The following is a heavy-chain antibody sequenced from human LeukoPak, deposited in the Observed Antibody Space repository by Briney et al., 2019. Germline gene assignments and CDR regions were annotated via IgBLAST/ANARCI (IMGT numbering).Heavy chain of an antibody. CDR1: GFTFSSYA. CDR2: ISGSGGGA. D-gene: IGHD3-10*01. CDR3: AKASIARGVRNWFDP. Sequence: PGGSLRLSCAASGFTFSSYAMSWVRQAPGKGLEWVSAISGSGGGAYYADSVKGRFTIPRDNSKNTLYLQMNSLRAEDTAVYYCAKASIARGVRNWFDPWGQGTLVTVSS. J-gene: IGHJ5*02. V-gene: IGHV3-23*01.